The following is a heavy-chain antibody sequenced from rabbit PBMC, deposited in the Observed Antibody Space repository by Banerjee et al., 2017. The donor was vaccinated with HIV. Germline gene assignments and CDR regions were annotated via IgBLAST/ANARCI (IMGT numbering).Heavy chain of an antibody. CDR2: IGSGATGNT. D-gene: IGHD6-1*01. Sequence: QEQLVESGGGLVKPEGSLTLTCKASGFSFSDRDVMCWVRQAPGKGLEWIGCIGSGATGNTYYASWAKGRFTISKTSSTTLTLQMTSLTAADTATYFCARNGGMLNYELWGPGTLVTVS. CDR3: ARNGGMLNYEL. CDR1: GFSFSDRDV. V-gene: IGHV1S45*01. J-gene: IGHJ4*01.